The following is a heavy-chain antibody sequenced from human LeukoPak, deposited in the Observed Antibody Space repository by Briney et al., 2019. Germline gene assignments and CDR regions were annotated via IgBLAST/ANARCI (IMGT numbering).Heavy chain of an antibody. CDR1: GGSISSRSYY. D-gene: IGHD3-10*01. CDR2: IYYSGST. V-gene: IGHV4-39*01. CDR3: ARHADYYGSGSYYNK. Sequence: SETLSLTCTVSGGSISSRSYYWGWIRQPPGKGLEWIGTIYYSGSTYYNPSLKSRVTISVDKSKNQFSLKLSSVTAADTAVYYCARHADYYGSGSYYNKWGQGTLVTVSS. J-gene: IGHJ4*02.